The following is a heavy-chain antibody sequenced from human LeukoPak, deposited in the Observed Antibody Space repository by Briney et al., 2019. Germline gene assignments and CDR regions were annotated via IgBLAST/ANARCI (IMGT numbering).Heavy chain of an antibody. CDR2: IYTSGST. CDR1: GGSISSYY. CDR3: ARDRGLGIPTYMDV. D-gene: IGHD1-26*01. Sequence: SETLSLTCTVSGGSISSYYWSWIRQPAGKGLEWIGRIYTSGSTNYNPSLKSRVTMSVDTSKNQFSLKLSSVTAADTAVYYCARDRGLGIPTYMDVWGKGTTVTVSS. V-gene: IGHV4-4*07. J-gene: IGHJ6*03.